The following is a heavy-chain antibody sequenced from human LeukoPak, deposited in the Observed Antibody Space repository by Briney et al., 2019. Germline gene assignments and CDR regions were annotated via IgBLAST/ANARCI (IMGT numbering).Heavy chain of an antibody. CDR3: AKDQNDYADQDAFDI. J-gene: IGHJ3*02. D-gene: IGHD4-17*01. CDR1: GFTFSSYE. V-gene: IGHV3-48*03. CDR2: ISSSGSTI. Sequence: GGSLRLSCAASGFTFSSYEMNWVRQAPGKGLEWVSYISSSGSTIYYADSVKGRFTISRDNSKNTLSLQMNSLRPDDTAVYYCAKDQNDYADQDAFDIWGQGTMVTVSS.